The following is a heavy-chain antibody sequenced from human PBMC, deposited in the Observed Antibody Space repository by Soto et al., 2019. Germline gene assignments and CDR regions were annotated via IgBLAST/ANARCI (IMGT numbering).Heavy chain of an antibody. Sequence: ASVKVSCKASGYTFTSYGISWVRQAPGQGLEWMGWISAYNGNTNYAQKLQGRVAMTTDTSTSTAFMELRSLRSDDTAVYYCARMPRGSYQWFDPWGQGTLVRVSS. D-gene: IGHD1-26*01. CDR1: GYTFTSYG. CDR2: ISAYNGNT. CDR3: ARMPRGSYQWFDP. V-gene: IGHV1-18*04. J-gene: IGHJ5*02.